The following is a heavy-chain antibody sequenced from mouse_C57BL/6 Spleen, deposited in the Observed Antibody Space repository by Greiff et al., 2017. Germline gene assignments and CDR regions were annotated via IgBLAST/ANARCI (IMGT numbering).Heavy chain of an antibody. CDR3: ARRFSHYAMDY. V-gene: IGHV1-69*01. Sequence: QVQLQQPGAELVMPGASVKLSCKASGYTFTSYWMHWVKQRPGQGLEWIGEIDPSDSYTNYNQKVKGKSTLTVDKSSSTAYMQLSTLTSEDSAVYYCARRFSHYAMDYWGQGTSVTVSS. CDR1: GYTFTSYW. CDR2: IDPSDSYT. J-gene: IGHJ4*01.